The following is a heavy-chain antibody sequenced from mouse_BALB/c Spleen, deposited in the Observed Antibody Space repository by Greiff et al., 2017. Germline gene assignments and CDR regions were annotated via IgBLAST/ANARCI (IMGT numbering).Heavy chain of an antibody. CDR1: GYTFTSYW. CDR3: ARRDYDAMDY. Sequence: VQLVESGAELARPGASVKLSCKASGYTFTSYWMQWVKQRPGQGLEWIGAIYPGDGDTRYTQKFKGKATLTADKSSSTAYMQLSSLASEDSAVYYCARRDYDAMDYWGQGTSVTVSS. CDR2: IYPGDGDT. J-gene: IGHJ4*01. V-gene: IGHV1-87*01.